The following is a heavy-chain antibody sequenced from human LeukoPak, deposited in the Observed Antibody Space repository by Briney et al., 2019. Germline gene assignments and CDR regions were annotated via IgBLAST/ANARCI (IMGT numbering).Heavy chain of an antibody. CDR3: ARDVFHPYYYYYYYMDV. CDR2: MSYDGSNK. D-gene: IGHD3-3*01. CDR1: GFIFSSYA. Sequence: GGSLRLSCAASGFIFSSYAMHWVRQAPGKGLEWVAVMSYDGSNKYYADSVKGRFTISRDNAKNTLYLQMNSLRAEDTAVYYCARDVFHPYYYYYYYMDVWGKGTTVTVSS. V-gene: IGHV3-30*04. J-gene: IGHJ6*03.